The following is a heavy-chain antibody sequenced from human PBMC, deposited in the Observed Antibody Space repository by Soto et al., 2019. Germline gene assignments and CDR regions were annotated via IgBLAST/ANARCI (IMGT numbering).Heavy chain of an antibody. CDR1: GDSISGYY. CDR2: SSGGT. D-gene: IGHD6-25*01. Sequence: PSETLSLTCTVSGDSISGYYWSWIRQPPGKGLEWIGSSGGTNYNPPLKSRVTISSDTSKNHFFLKLSSVTATDTAVYFCARHQGSGRPLFDYWGQGILVTVSS. CDR3: ARHQGSGRPLFDY. V-gene: IGHV4-59*08. J-gene: IGHJ4*02.